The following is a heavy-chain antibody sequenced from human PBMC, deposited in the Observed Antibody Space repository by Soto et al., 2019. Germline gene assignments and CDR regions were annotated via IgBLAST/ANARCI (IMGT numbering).Heavy chain of an antibody. J-gene: IGHJ4*02. D-gene: IGHD6-19*01. CDR1: GFTFGRYA. V-gene: IGHV3-23*01. CDR3: AKAHPVYGSTWFFFDY. CDR2: LNAGGGVT. Sequence: EVQLLESGGGVVKPGGSLRLSCAASGFTFGRYAMRWVRQAPGKGLEWVSGLNAGGGVTDYADSVKGRFTVSRDNSKNTLYLQMSNLSVEATAVYYCAKAHPVYGSTWFFFDYWGPGTLVTVSS.